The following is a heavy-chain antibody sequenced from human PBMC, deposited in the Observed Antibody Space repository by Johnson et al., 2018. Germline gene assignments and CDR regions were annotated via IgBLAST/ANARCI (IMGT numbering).Heavy chain of an antibody. CDR1: GGSFSGYY. Sequence: QVQLQQWGAGLLKPSETLSLTCAVYGGSFSGYYWSWIRQPPGKGLEWIGEINHSGSTNYNPSLQSRVTISVDTSKNQFSLKLSSVTAADTAVYYCASSLAGATSEGYYYYYMDVWGKGTTVTVSS. CDR3: ASSLAGATSEGYYYYYMDV. J-gene: IGHJ6*03. CDR2: INHSGST. V-gene: IGHV4-34*01. D-gene: IGHD1-26*01.